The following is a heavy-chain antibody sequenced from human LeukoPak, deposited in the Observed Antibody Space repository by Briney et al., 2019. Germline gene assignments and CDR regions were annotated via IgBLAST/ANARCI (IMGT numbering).Heavy chain of an antibody. Sequence: PGGSLRLSCAASGFTFNSYAMHWVRQAPGKGLEDISAISSNGGSTYYANSVKGRFTISRDNSKNTLYLQMGSLRAEDMAVYYCARGPGVTYYYYYYMDVRGKGTTVTVSS. V-gene: IGHV3-64*01. CDR2: ISSNGGST. D-gene: IGHD2-21*02. CDR3: ARGPGVTYYYYYYMDV. CDR1: GFTFNSYA. J-gene: IGHJ6*03.